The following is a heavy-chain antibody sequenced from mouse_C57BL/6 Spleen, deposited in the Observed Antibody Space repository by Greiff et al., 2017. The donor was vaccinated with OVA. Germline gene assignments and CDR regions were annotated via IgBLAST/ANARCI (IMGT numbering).Heavy chain of an antibody. Sequence: EVHLVESGGGLVQPGGSMKLSCVASGFTFSNYWMNWVRQSPEKGLEWVAQIRLKSDNYATHYAESVKGRFTISRDDSKSSVYLQMNNLRAEDTGIYYCTGVGRNYFDYWGQGTTLTVSS. D-gene: IGHD1-1*01. V-gene: IGHV6-3*01. CDR2: IRLKSDNYAT. CDR3: TGVGRNYFDY. CDR1: GFTFSNYW. J-gene: IGHJ2*01.